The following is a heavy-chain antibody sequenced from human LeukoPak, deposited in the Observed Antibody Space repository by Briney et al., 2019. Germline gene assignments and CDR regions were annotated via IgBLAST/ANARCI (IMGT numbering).Heavy chain of an antibody. J-gene: IGHJ4*02. CDR1: GFTFFTYG. CDR3: ARDLRKGRYFDY. D-gene: IGHD3-9*01. V-gene: IGHV3-33*01. Sequence: GGSLRLSCAASGFTFFTYGMHWVRQAPGKGLEWVAIMSSDGNTEYYADSVKGRFTISRDNSRNTLYLQMNSVRVEDTAVYYCARDLRKGRYFDYWGQGTLVTVSS. CDR2: MSSDGNTE.